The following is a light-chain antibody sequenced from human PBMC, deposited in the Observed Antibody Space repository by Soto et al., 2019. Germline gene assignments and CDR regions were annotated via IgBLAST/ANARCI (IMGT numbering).Light chain of an antibody. Sequence: EVVMTQSPATLSVSPGNTVTLSCMANQTITSNLAWYQQKPGQAPRLLIYGASTRATGIPVRFSGSGSGTEFTLTISSLQSEDFAVYFCQQYNNWPPITFGQGTRLEIK. V-gene: IGKV3-15*01. CDR1: QTITSN. CDR3: QQYNNWPPIT. J-gene: IGKJ5*01. CDR2: GAS.